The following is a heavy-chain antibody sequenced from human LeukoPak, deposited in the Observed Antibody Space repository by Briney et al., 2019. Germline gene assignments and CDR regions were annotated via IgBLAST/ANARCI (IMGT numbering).Heavy chain of an antibody. D-gene: IGHD3-3*01. J-gene: IGHJ4*02. CDR1: GFTFSSYA. Sequence: PGGSLRLSCAASGFTFSSYAMSWVRQTPGKGLEWVSAISGSGGSTYYADSVKGRFTISRDNSKNTLYLQMNSLSAEDTAVYYCAWLNSYYDFWSGYCRESYFDYWGQGTLVTVSS. V-gene: IGHV3-23*01. CDR3: AWLNSYYDFWSGYCRESYFDY. CDR2: ISGSGGST.